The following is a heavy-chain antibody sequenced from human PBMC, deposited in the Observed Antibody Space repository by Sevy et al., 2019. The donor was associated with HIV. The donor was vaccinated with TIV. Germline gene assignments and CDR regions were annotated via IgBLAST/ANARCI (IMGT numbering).Heavy chain of an antibody. Sequence: ASVKVSCKVSGYIFTELSMHWVRQAPGKGLEWMGGFDPEDGETIYAQKFQGRVPMTETISTDTAYMDLSSLRSEDTAMYYCAIVSVLLTGQYYDSSGYYWHYWGLGPLVTVSS. D-gene: IGHD3-22*01. J-gene: IGHJ4*02. CDR2: FDPEDGET. CDR1: GYIFTELS. CDR3: AIVSVLLTGQYYDSSGYYWHY. V-gene: IGHV1-24*01.